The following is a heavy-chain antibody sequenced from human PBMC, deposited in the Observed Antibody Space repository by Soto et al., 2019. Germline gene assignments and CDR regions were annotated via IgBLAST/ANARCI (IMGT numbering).Heavy chain of an antibody. Sequence: GASVKVSCKASGYTFTGYYMHWVRQAPGQGLEWMGWINPNSGGTNYAQKFQGWVTMTRDTSISTAYMELSRLRSDDTAVYYCARETGIAAAGTVDYYCGMDVWGQGTTVTVSS. J-gene: IGHJ6*02. D-gene: IGHD6-13*01. V-gene: IGHV1-2*04. CDR3: ARETGIAAAGTVDYYCGMDV. CDR1: GYTFTGYY. CDR2: INPNSGGT.